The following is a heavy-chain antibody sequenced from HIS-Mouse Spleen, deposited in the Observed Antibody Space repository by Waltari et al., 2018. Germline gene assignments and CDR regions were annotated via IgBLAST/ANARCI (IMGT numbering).Heavy chain of an antibody. CDR1: GGSISSSSYY. CDR3: AREIPYSSSWYDWYFDL. CDR2: IYNSGST. Sequence: QLQLQESGPGLVKPSETLSLTCTVSGGSISSSSYYWGWIRQPPGKGLEWIGSIYNSGSTYYTPSLKSRATISVDTSKNQFSLKLSSVTAADTAVYYCAREIPYSSSWYDWYFDLWGRGTLVTVSS. V-gene: IGHV4-39*07. D-gene: IGHD6-13*01. J-gene: IGHJ2*01.